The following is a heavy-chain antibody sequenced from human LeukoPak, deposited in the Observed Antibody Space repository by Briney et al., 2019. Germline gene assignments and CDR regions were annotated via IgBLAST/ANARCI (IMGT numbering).Heavy chain of an antibody. CDR2: IYHSGST. CDR3: AAYGSGSRD. J-gene: IGHJ4*02. D-gene: IGHD3-10*01. Sequence: GSLRLSCAASGFTFSSYWMSWVRQAPGKGLEWIGEIYHSGSTNYNPSLKSRVTISVDKSKNQFSLKLSSVTAADTAVYYCAAYGSGSRDWGQGTLVTVSS. V-gene: IGHV4-4*02. CDR1: GFTFSSYW.